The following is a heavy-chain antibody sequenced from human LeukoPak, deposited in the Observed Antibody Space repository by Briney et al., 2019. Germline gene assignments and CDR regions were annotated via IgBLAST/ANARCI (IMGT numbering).Heavy chain of an antibody. V-gene: IGHV5-51*01. D-gene: IGHD7-27*01. CDR3: ARRPEPNWDEYYFDY. CDR1: GYSFTSYW. J-gene: IGHJ4*02. CDR2: IYPGDSDT. Sequence: PGESLKISCKGSGYSFTSYWIGWVRQMPGKGLEWMGIIYPGDSDTRYSPSFQGQVTISADKSISTAYLQWSSLKASDTAMYYCARRPEPNWDEYYFDYWGQGTLVTVSS.